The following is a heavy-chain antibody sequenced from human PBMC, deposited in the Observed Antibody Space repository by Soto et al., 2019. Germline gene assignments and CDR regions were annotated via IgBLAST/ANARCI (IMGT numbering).Heavy chain of an antibody. J-gene: IGHJ4*02. CDR3: ARDHSKFYVWGSYRLNDY. CDR1: GYTFSDYY. V-gene: IGHV1-2*02. D-gene: IGHD3-16*02. Sequence: ASVKVSCKASGYTFSDYYIHWVRQAPGQGLEWMGWINPTTGGTNYAQKFQGRVTMTRDTSITTAYMELSRLRSDDTAVYYCARDHSKFYVWGSYRLNDYWVQGALVTV. CDR2: INPTTGGT.